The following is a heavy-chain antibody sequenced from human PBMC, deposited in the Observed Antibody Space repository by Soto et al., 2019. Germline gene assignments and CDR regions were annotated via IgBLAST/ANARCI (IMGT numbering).Heavy chain of an antibody. CDR1: GFTFSSYG. V-gene: IGHV3-33*01. D-gene: IGHD5-12*01. CDR2: IWYDGSNK. Sequence: GGSLRLSCAASGFTFSSYGMHWVRQAPGKGLEWVAVIWYDGSNKYYADSVKGRFTISRDNSKNTLYLQMNSLRAEDTAVYYCARGKRLRPDDAFDIWGQGTMVTVSS. J-gene: IGHJ3*02. CDR3: ARGKRLRPDDAFDI.